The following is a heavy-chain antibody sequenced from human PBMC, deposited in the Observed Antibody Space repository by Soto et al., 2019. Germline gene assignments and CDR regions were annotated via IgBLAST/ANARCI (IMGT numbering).Heavy chain of an antibody. CDR1: GGTFSSYA. D-gene: IGHD3-3*01. J-gene: IGHJ6*02. Sequence: SVKVSCKASGGTFSSYAISWVRQAPGQGLEWMGGIIPIFGTANYAQKFQGRVTITADESTSTAYMELSSLRSEDTAVYYCARDGFLGDYYYYGMDVWGQGTTVTVS. V-gene: IGHV1-69*13. CDR2: IIPIFGTA. CDR3: ARDGFLGDYYYYGMDV.